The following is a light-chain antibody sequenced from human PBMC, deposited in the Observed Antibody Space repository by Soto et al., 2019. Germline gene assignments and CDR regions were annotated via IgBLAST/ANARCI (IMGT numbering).Light chain of an antibody. CDR1: QSVSSSY. CDR2: GAS. CDR3: QQYGSSPQT. V-gene: IGKV3-20*01. J-gene: IGKJ2*01. Sequence: EIVLTQSPGTLSLSPGERATLSCRASQSVSSSYLAWYQQKPGQAPGLLLYGASSRATGSPDRFSGSGSGTDFTLTISRLEPEDFAVYYCQQYGSSPQTFGQGTKLEIK.